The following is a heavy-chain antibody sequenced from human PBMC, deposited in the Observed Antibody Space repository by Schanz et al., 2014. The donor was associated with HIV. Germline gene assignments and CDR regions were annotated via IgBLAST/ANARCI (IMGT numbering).Heavy chain of an antibody. Sequence: EVQLVESGGGLEQPGGSLRLSCEASGFTFVDYGMHWVRQAPGKGLEWVSGISWNSGSIGYADSVKGRFTISRDNAKNSLYLQMNSLRAEDTALYYCAKDGGDYTPGWYFDLWGRGTLVTVSS. V-gene: IGHV3-9*01. J-gene: IGHJ2*01. CDR2: ISWNSGSI. CDR3: AKDGGDYTPGWYFDL. D-gene: IGHD4-4*01. CDR1: GFTFVDYG.